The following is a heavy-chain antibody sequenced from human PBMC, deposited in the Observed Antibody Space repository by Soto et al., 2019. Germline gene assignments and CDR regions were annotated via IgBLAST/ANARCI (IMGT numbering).Heavy chain of an antibody. CDR3: VREGYDSSTYYGPLEY. CDR1: GFTFSRYD. V-gene: IGHV3-13*01. D-gene: IGHD3-22*01. Sequence: EVQLVESGGGLVQPGESLRLSCAASGFTFSRYDMHWVRQATGKGLEWVSAIGTGGDTYYADSVKGRFTISRENAKNSLYLQMNSLRDGDTAVYYCVREGYDSSTYYGPLEYWGQGTLVTVSA. J-gene: IGHJ4*02. CDR2: IGTGGDT.